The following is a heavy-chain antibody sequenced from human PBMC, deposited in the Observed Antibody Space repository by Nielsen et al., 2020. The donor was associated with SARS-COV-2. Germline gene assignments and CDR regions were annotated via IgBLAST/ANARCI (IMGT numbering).Heavy chain of an antibody. V-gene: IGHV3-21*04. D-gene: IGHD3-10*01. J-gene: IGHJ6*02. CDR1: GFTFNSYT. CDR3: ARVSNYGSGDYYYYGMDV. Sequence: GGSLRLSCATSGFTFNSYTMNWVRQAPGKGLEWVSYISQNSDYIYYADSVKGRFTISRDNAKNSLYLQMNSLRAEDTAVYYCARVSNYGSGDYYYYGMDVWGQGTTVTVSS. CDR2: ISQNSDYI.